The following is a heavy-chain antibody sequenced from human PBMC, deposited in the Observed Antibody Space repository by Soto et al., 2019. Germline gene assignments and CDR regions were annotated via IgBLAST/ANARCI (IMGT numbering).Heavy chain of an antibody. CDR1: CGYISNHY. D-gene: IGHD3-10*01. CDR2: IYYTGST. CDR3: ARFDVFEAFGI. J-gene: IGHJ3*02. Sequence: PSQTLSLTCTVSCGYISNHYWRCIRQPPGKGLQWIGYIYYTGSTSYNPSLKSRVTISVATSKNQFSLKLSSVTAADMAVYYCARFDVFEAFGIWGPGTMVTVSS. V-gene: IGHV4-59*11.